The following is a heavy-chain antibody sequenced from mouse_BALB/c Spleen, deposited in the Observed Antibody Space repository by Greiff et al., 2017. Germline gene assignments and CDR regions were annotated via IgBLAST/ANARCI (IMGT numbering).Heavy chain of an antibody. CDR1: GYTFTSYW. CDR2: INPSNGRT. J-gene: IGHJ4*01. CDR3: ARCLYDGCYEGYAMDY. Sequence: VQLQQPGAELVKPGASVKLSCKASGYTFTSYWMHWVKQRPGQGLEWIGEINPSNGRTNYNEKFKSKATLTVDKSSSTAYMQLSSLTSEDSAVYYCARCLYDGCYEGYAMDYWGQGTSVTVSS. V-gene: IGHV1S81*02. D-gene: IGHD2-3*01.